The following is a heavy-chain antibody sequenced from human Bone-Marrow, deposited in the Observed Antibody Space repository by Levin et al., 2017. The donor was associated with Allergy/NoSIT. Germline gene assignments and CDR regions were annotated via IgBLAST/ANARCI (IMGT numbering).Heavy chain of an antibody. D-gene: IGHD1-14*01. CDR1: GFTFSSYS. J-gene: IGHJ4*02. Sequence: GGSLRLSCAASGFTFSSYSMIWVRQAPGKGLEWVSSISASSANTHYADSVKGRFTISRDNPKNSLYLQMNSLRVEDTALYYCARIQEPHYFDSWGQGSLVTVSS. V-gene: IGHV3-21*01. CDR2: ISASSANT. CDR3: ARIQEPHYFDS.